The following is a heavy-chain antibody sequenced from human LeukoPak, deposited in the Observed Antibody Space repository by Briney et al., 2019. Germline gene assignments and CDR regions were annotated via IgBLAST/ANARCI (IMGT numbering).Heavy chain of an antibody. V-gene: IGHV3-23*01. J-gene: IGHJ4*02. CDR3: AKGFYYDSSGSDY. Sequence: GGSLRLSCAASGFTFSSYAMSWVRQAPGKGLEWVSAISGSGGSTYYADSVKGRFTISRDNSKNTLYVQMNSLRAEDTAVYYCAKGFYYDSSGSDYWGQGTLVTVSS. CDR2: ISGSGGST. CDR1: GFTFSSYA. D-gene: IGHD3-22*01.